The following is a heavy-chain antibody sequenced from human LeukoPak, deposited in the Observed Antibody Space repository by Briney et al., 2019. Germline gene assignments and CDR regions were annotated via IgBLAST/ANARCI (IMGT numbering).Heavy chain of an antibody. V-gene: IGHV3-74*01. Sequence: GGSLRLSCAASGFTFSSYCIQWVRQVPGKGLVWVSRIYPDGITTNYADSVKGRFTISRDNSKNTLYLQMNSLRAEDTAVYYCARGYLGFGELISGYWGQGTLVTVSS. CDR1: GFTFSSYC. J-gene: IGHJ4*02. CDR2: IYPDGITT. CDR3: ARGYLGFGELISGY. D-gene: IGHD3-10*01.